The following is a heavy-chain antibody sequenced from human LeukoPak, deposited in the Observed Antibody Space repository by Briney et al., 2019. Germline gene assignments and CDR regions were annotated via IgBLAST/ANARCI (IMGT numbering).Heavy chain of an antibody. Sequence: SETLSLTCTVSGGSISSYYWSWIQQPPGKGLEYIAYIYYSGYTNYNPSLKSRVTISVYTSKNQFSLQLSSVTAADTAIYYCARGHKAFDIWGQGTMVTVSS. J-gene: IGHJ3*02. CDR3: ARGHKAFDI. CDR2: IYYSGYT. V-gene: IGHV4-59*01. CDR1: GGSISSYY.